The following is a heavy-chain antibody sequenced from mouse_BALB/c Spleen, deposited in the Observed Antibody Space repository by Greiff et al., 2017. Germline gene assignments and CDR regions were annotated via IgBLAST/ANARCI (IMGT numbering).Heavy chain of an antibody. CDR1: GFTFKDSY. CDR2: IDAANGNT. V-gene: IGHV14-3*02. J-gene: IGHJ2*01. Sequence: EVQLLQSGAELVKPGASVKLSCTASGFTFKDSYMHWVKQRPEQGLEWIGTIDAANGNTKYEPKFQGKATITADTPTNTAYLQLSSLTSEDTAVFYWARGYMYGWGQGTPLTVSA. CDR3: ARGYMYG. D-gene: IGHD2-14*01.